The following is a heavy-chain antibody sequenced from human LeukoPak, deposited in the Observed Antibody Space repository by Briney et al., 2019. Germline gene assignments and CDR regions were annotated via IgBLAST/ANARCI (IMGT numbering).Heavy chain of an antibody. CDR1: GFTFDDYA. Sequence: GGSLRLSCAASGFTFDDYAVHWVRQAPGKGLEWVSGISWNSGSIGYADSVKGRFTISRDNAKNSLYLQMNSLRAEDTALYYCAKDTHPGWELIYYFDYWGQGTLVTVSS. CDR2: ISWNSGSI. V-gene: IGHV3-9*01. D-gene: IGHD1-26*01. CDR3: AKDTHPGWELIYYFDY. J-gene: IGHJ4*02.